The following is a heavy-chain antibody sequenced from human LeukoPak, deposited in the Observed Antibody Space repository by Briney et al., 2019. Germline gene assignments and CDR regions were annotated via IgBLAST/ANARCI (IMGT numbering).Heavy chain of an antibody. CDR1: GFTFSSYG. V-gene: IGHV3-33*01. Sequence: GGSLRLSCAASGFTFSSYGMHWVRQAPGKGLEWVAVIWYDGSNKYYADSVKGRFTISRDNSKNTLYLQMNSLRAEDTAVYYCARDQIAVAGTGSYYYYGMAVWGQGTTVTVS. D-gene: IGHD6-19*01. CDR3: ARDQIAVAGTGSYYYYGMAV. CDR2: IWYDGSNK. J-gene: IGHJ6*02.